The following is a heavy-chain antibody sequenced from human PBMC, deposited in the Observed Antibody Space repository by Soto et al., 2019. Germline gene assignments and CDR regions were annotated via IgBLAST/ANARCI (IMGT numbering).Heavy chain of an antibody. CDR1: GYTLTELS. CDR2: ISAYNGNT. D-gene: IGHD4-17*01. CDR3: ASVYYGDSRNLDY. V-gene: IGHV1-18*01. J-gene: IGHJ4*02. Sequence: GASVKVSCKVSGYTLTELSMHWVRQAPGQGLEWMGWISAYNGNTNYAQKLQGRVTMTTDTSTSTAYMELRSLRSDDTAVYYCASVYYGDSRNLDYWGQGTLVTVSS.